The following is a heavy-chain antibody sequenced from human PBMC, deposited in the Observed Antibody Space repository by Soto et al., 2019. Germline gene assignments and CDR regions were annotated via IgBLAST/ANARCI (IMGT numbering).Heavy chain of an antibody. D-gene: IGHD2-15*01. CDR3: ARALGGWPDY. Sequence: EASVKVSCKASGYTFTNYAMHWVRQAPGQRLEWMGWINAGNGNTKYSQNFQGRVTITRDTSASTAYMELSSLRSEDTAVYYCARALGGWPDYWGQGTLVTVSS. CDR1: GYTFTNYA. J-gene: IGHJ4*02. CDR2: INAGNGNT. V-gene: IGHV1-3*01.